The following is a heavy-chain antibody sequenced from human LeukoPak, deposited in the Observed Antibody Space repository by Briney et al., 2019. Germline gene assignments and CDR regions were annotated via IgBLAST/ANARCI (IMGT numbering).Heavy chain of an antibody. J-gene: IGHJ6*03. CDR1: GFTFSDYY. CDR2: INHSGGT. D-gene: IGHD5-18*01. V-gene: IGHV4-34*01. CDR3: ARGPLWLRVRYYYYMDV. Sequence: GSLRLSCAASGFTFSDYYMSWIRQPTGKGLEGIGEINHSGGTNYHPSLKSRATISVDTSKNQFSLKLSSVTAADTAVYYCARGPLWLRVRYYYYMDVWGKGTTVTVSS.